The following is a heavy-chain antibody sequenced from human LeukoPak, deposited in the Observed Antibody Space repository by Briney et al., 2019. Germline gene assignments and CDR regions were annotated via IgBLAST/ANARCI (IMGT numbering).Heavy chain of an antibody. J-gene: IGHJ4*02. CDR2: IYYSGST. CDR3: ARVRAYCGGDCYYLDY. V-gene: IGHV4-31*03. D-gene: IGHD2-21*01. Sequence: SETLSLTCTVSGGSISSGGYYWRWIRQHPGKGLEWIGYIYYSGSTYYNPSLKSRVTISVDTSKNQFSLKLSSVTAADTAVYYCARVRAYCGGDCYYLDYWGQGTLVTVSS. CDR1: GGSISSGGYY.